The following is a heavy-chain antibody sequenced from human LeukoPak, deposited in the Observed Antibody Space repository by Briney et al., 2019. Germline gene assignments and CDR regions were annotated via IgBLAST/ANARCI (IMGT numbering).Heavy chain of an antibody. V-gene: IGHV4-4*07. CDR1: GGSISSYY. D-gene: IGHD2-8*01. CDR3: ARGEMLYGTFDY. J-gene: IGHJ4*02. CDR2: IYTSGST. Sequence: SETLSLTCTVSGGSISSYYWSWIRQPAGKGLEWIGRIYTSGSTNYHPSLKGRVTMSVDTSKNQFSLKLSSVTAADTAVYYCARGEMLYGTFDYWGQGTLVTVSS.